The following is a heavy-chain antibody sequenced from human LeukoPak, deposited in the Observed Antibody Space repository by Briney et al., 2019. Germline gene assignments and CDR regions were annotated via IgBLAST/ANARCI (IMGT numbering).Heavy chain of an antibody. D-gene: IGHD6-19*01. CDR3: ARRNRAVAGTGEFDY. CDR1: GYSFTSYW. V-gene: IGHV5-51*01. Sequence: RGESLKISCKGSGYSFTSYWIGWVRQMPGQGLEWMGIIYPDDSNTIYGPSFQGQVTISADKSINTAYLEWSSLKASDTAIYYCARRNRAVAGTGEFDYWGQGTLVTVSS. CDR2: IYPDDSNT. J-gene: IGHJ4*02.